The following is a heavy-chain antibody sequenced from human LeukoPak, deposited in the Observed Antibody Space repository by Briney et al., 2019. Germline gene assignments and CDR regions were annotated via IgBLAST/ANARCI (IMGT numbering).Heavy chain of an antibody. J-gene: IGHJ6*02. Sequence: GGSLRLSCTASGFSFSGHWMHWARQLPGKGLVWVSRISPTGSTTSYADSVKGRFTVSRDNAKNTLYLQMNSLRAEDTAVYYCAKVLGHDSGGYYYYGMDVWGQGTTVTVSS. CDR1: GFSFSGHW. CDR2: ISPTGSTT. V-gene: IGHV3-74*01. D-gene: IGHD3-22*01. CDR3: AKVLGHDSGGYYYYGMDV.